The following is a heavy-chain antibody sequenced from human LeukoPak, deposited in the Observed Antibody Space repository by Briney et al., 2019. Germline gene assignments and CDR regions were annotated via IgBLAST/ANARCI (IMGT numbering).Heavy chain of an antibody. V-gene: IGHV4-59*01. CDR1: GGSISSYY. CDR2: IYYSGST. CDR3: ARGLYRRGGIAAAGFDS. D-gene: IGHD6-13*01. Sequence: KTSETLSLTCTVSGGSISSYYWSWIRQPPGKGLEWIGYIYYSGSTNYNPSLKSRVTISVDTSKNQFSLKLSSVTAADTAVYYCARGLYRRGGIAAAGFDSWGQGTLVTVSS. J-gene: IGHJ5*01.